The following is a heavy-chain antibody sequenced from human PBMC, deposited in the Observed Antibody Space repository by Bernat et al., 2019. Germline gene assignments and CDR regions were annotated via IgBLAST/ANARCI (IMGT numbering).Heavy chain of an antibody. D-gene: IGHD4-17*01. J-gene: IGHJ3*02. Sequence: EVQLVESGGGLIQPGGSLRLSCAASGFTVSSNYMSWVRQAPGKGVEWVSVIYSGGSTYYADSVKGRFTISRDNSKNTLYLQMNSLRAEDTAVYYCARVPYGEAFDIWGQGTMVTVSS. CDR1: GFTVSSNY. V-gene: IGHV3-53*01. CDR2: IYSGGST. CDR3: ARVPYGEAFDI.